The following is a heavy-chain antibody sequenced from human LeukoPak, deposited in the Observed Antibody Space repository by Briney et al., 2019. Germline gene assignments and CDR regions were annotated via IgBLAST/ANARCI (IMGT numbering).Heavy chain of an antibody. V-gene: IGHV4-34*01. CDR3: ARGLRGHYYYYMDV. CDR2: INHSGST. J-gene: IGHJ6*03. Sequence: PSETLSLTCAVYGGSFSGYYWSWIRQPPGKGLEWIEEINHSGSTNYNPSLKSRVTISVDTSKNQFSLKLSSVTAADTAVYYCARGLRGHYYYYMDVWGKGTTVTVSS. CDR1: GGSFSGYY.